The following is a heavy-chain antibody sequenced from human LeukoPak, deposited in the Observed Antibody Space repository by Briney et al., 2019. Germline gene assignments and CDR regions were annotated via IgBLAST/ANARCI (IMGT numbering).Heavy chain of an antibody. CDR2: ISGSGGST. Sequence: GGSLRLSCAASGFTVSSYAMSWVRQAPGKGLEWVTAISGSGGSTYYADSVKGRFTISRDNSKNTMYVQMNSLRVEDTAVHYCAKDRSGSYSGQPYYYYMDVWGKGTTVTVSS. D-gene: IGHD1-26*01. CDR3: AKDRSGSYSGQPYYYYMDV. J-gene: IGHJ6*03. V-gene: IGHV3-23*01. CDR1: GFTVSSYA.